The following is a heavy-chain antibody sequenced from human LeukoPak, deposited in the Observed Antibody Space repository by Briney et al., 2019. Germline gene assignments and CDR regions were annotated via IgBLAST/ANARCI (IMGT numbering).Heavy chain of an antibody. CDR2: IWYDGSNK. J-gene: IGHJ6*02. D-gene: IGHD1-26*01. Sequence: PGGSLRLSCAASGFTFSSYGMHWVRQAPGKGLEWVAVIWYDGSNKYYADSVKGRFTISRDNSKNTLYLQMNSLRAEDTAVYYCARVPQDRVGRGAAVGLYGMDVWGQGTTVTVSS. CDR1: GFTFSSYG. V-gene: IGHV3-33*01. CDR3: ARVPQDRVGRGAAVGLYGMDV.